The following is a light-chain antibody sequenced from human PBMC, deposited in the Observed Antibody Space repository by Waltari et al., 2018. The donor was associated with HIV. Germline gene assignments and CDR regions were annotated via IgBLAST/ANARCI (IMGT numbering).Light chain of an antibody. CDR1: NIGSKS. Sequence: SYVLTQSPSVPVAPGKTARITCGGNNIGSKSVHWYQQKPGQAPVLVIYYDIDRPSGIPERFSGSNSGNTATLTISRVEAGDEADYYCQVWDSSSGVVFGGGTRLTVL. CDR2: YDI. J-gene: IGLJ2*01. V-gene: IGLV3-21*04. CDR3: QVWDSSSGVV.